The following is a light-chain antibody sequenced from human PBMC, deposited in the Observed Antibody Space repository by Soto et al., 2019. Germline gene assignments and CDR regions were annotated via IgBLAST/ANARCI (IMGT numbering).Light chain of an antibody. V-gene: IGLV2-14*01. CDR3: SSYTSNSTPV. CDR2: EVS. Sequence: QSVLTQPASVSGSPGQSIAISCTGTSSDVGGYNYVSWYQQHPGKAPKLMIYEVSNRPSGVSNRFSGSKSGNTASLTISGLQAEDEAEYYCSSYTSNSTPVFGTGTKVTVL. CDR1: SSDVGGYNY. J-gene: IGLJ1*01.